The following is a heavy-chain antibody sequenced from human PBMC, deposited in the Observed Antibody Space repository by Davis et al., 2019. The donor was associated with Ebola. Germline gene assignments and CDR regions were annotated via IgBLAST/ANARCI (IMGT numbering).Heavy chain of an antibody. CDR1: GGTFSSYA. D-gene: IGHD3-10*01. Sequence: SVKVSCKASGGTFSSYAISWVRQAPGQGLEWMGRIIPILGIANYAQKFQGRVTITADKSTSTAYMELNSLKTEDTAVYYCTALITMVRGVAPDYYYGMDVWGQGTTVTVSS. CDR2: IIPILGIA. J-gene: IGHJ6*02. CDR3: TALITMVRGVAPDYYYGMDV. V-gene: IGHV1-69*04.